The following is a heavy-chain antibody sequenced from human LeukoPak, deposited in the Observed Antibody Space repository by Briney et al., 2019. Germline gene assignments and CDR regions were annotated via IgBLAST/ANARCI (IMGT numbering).Heavy chain of an antibody. Sequence: SETLSLTCAVYGGSFSGYHWNWIRQPPGKGLEWIGYIHYSGSTSYNPSLKSRVTISGDTSKNQFSLKLKSVTAADTAVYYCARFPSGGEFDYWGQGTVVTVSS. CDR3: ARFPSGGEFDY. CDR1: GGSFSGYH. J-gene: IGHJ4*02. CDR2: IHYSGST. V-gene: IGHV4-59*01. D-gene: IGHD3-10*01.